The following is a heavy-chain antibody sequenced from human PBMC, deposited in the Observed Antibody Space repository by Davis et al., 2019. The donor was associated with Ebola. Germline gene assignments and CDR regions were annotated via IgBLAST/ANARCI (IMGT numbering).Heavy chain of an antibody. D-gene: IGHD4-17*01. V-gene: IGHV4-59*01. CDR2: IYYSGST. CDR3: ARVKGADYGIDY. CDR1: GGSISSYY. Sequence: SETLSLTCTVSGGSISSYYWSWIRQPPGKGLEWIGYIYYSGSTNYNPSLKSRVTISVDTSKNQFSLKLSSVTAADTAVYYCARVKGADYGIDYWGQGTLVTVSS. J-gene: IGHJ4*02.